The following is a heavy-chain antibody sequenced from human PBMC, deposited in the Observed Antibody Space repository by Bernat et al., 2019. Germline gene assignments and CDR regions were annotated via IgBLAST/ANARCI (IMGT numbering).Heavy chain of an antibody. CDR2: IWPGDSDT. CDR1: GYSFTDYW. Sequence: EVHLVQSGAEVKKPGESLKISCKGSGYSFTDYWIAWVRQMPGKGLEWMGIIWPGDSDTRYSPSFQGQVTISADKSITTAYLQWSSLKASDTTMYYRARGLDYGSGSYRQLDYWGQGALVTVSS. V-gene: IGHV5-51*01. J-gene: IGHJ4*02. D-gene: IGHD3-10*01. CDR3: ARGLDYGSGSYRQLDY.